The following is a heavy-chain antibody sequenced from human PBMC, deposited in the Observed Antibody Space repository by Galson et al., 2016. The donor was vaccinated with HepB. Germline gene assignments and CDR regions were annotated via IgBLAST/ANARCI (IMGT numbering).Heavy chain of an antibody. D-gene: IGHD4-17*01. Sequence: SETLSLTCTVSGGSVSSSRYYWNWIRQPPGKGLEWIGYIYYTGSTDYNSSLKSRVTISVDTSKNQFSLKLSSLTAADTAVYYCARRLNYGDYSFDYWGQGTLVAVSS. CDR2: IYYTGST. CDR3: ARRLNYGDYSFDY. V-gene: IGHV4-61*01. J-gene: IGHJ4*02. CDR1: GGSVSSSRYY.